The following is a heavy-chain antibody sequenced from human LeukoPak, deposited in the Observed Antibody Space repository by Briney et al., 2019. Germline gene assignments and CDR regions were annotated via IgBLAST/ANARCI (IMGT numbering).Heavy chain of an antibody. J-gene: IGHJ5*02. CDR1: GYSFTNYW. CDR3: ARTYYYDSSAYFDWFDL. V-gene: IGHV5-51*01. Sequence: GESLKISCKGSGYSFTNYWIGWVRQMPGKGLEWMGIIYPGDSNTRYSPSFQGQVTISADKSISTAYLQWSSLKASDTAIYYCARTYYYDSSAYFDWFDLWGQGTLVTVSS. D-gene: IGHD3-22*01. CDR2: IYPGDSNT.